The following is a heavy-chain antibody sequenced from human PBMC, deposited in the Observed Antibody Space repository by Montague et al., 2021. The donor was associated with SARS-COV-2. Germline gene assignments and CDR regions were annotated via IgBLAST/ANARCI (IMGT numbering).Heavy chain of an antibody. Sequence: SETLSLTCAVYGGSLSGYYWSWIRQPPGKGLEWIGEIKHSGSTNXXPSLKSRVTISVDTSKNQFSLKLSSVTAADTAVYYCAIPMVRGFSRAFDIWGQGTMVTVSS. CDR3: AIPMVRGFSRAFDI. J-gene: IGHJ3*02. CDR2: IKHSGST. V-gene: IGHV4-34*01. D-gene: IGHD3-10*01. CDR1: GGSLSGYY.